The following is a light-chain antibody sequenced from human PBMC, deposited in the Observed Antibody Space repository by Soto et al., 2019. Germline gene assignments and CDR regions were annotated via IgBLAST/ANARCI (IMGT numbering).Light chain of an antibody. J-gene: IGKJ3*01. CDR3: QQYDTYPFT. V-gene: IGKV1-5*03. CDR1: QSINNW. CDR2: KAS. Sequence: DIQMTQSPSTLSASIGDRVTITCRASQSINNWLAWYQQKPGKAPKVLIYKASSLESGVPSRFSGSESGTEFTLAINSLQPDDFATYHCQQYDTYPFTFGPGTKVDIK.